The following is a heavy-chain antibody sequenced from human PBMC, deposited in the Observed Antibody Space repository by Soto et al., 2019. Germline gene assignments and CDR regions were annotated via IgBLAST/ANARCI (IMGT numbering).Heavy chain of an antibody. CDR1: GGTFSSYA. Sequence: SVKVSCKASGGTFSSYAISWVRQAPGQGLEWMGGIIPIFGTANYAQKFQGRVTITADESTSTAYMELSSLRSEDTAVYYCAREDLGYCSGGSCYAGSNWFGPWGQGTLVTVSS. D-gene: IGHD2-15*01. J-gene: IGHJ5*02. V-gene: IGHV1-69*13. CDR3: AREDLGYCSGGSCYAGSNWFGP. CDR2: IIPIFGTA.